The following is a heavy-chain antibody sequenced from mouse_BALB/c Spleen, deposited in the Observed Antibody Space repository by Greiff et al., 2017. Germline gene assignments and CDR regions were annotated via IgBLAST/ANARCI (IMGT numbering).Heavy chain of an antibody. J-gene: IGHJ4*01. CDR2: ISTYYGDA. CDR1: GYTFTDYA. Sequence: QLQESGAELVRPGVSVKISCKGSGYTFTDYAMHWVKQSHAKSLEWIGVISTYYGDASYNQKFKGKATMTVDKSSSTAYMELARLTSEDSAIYYCARSLTTATWGDYWGQGTSVTVSS. V-gene: IGHV1S137*01. CDR3: ARSLTTATWGDY. D-gene: IGHD1-2*01.